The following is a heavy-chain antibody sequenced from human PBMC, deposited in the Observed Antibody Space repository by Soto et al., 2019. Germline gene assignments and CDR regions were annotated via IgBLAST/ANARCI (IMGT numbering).Heavy chain of an antibody. CDR1: GGSISSSSYY. CDR3: ARHGGAGWSGYKSLYYYYGMDV. CDR2: IYYSGST. Sequence: PSETLSLTCTVSGGSISSSSYYWGWIRQPPGKGLEWIGSIYYSGSTYYNPSLKSRVTISVDTSKNQFSLKLSSVTAADTAVYYCARHGGAGWSGYKSLYYYYGMDVWGQGTTVTVSS. D-gene: IGHD3-3*01. V-gene: IGHV4-39*01. J-gene: IGHJ6*02.